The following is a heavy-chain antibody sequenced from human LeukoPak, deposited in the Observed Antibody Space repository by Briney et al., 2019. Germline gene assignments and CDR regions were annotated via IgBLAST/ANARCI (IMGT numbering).Heavy chain of an antibody. Sequence: GGSLRLSCAASGFTFSSYSMNWVRQAPGKGLEWVSSISSSSSYIYYADSVKGRFTISRDNAKDLLYLQMNSLRAEDTAVYYCAGYRVSHGMDVWGQGTTVTVSS. V-gene: IGHV3-21*06. D-gene: IGHD3-16*02. CDR1: GFTFSSYS. J-gene: IGHJ6*02. CDR2: ISSSSSYI. CDR3: AGYRVSHGMDV.